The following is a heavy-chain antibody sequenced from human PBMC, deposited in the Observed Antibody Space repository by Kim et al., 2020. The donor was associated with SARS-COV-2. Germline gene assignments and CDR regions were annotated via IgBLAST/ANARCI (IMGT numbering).Heavy chain of an antibody. V-gene: IGHV3-33*08. Sequence: GGSLRLSCAASGFTFRSYRIHWVRQAPGKGLEWVALIWFDGSNKYYADSVRGRFTISRDNSKNTLYLQMNSLRAEDTAVYYCARGVDPYVSSGGDTFDIWGQGTMVTVSS. CDR3: ARGVDPYVSSGGDTFDI. CDR1: GFTFRSYR. J-gene: IGHJ3*02. CDR2: IWFDGSNK. D-gene: IGHD3-22*01.